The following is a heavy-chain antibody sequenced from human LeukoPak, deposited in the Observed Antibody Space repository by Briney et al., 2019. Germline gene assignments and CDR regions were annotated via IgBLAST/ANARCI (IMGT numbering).Heavy chain of an antibody. CDR3: ARDVWASSGWYLYWFDP. CDR2: IYYSGST. J-gene: IGHJ5*02. V-gene: IGHV4-39*07. CDR1: GGSISSSSYY. Sequence: PSETLSLTCTVSGGSISSSSYYWGWIRQPPGKGLEWIGSIYYSGSTYYNPSLKSRVTISVDTSKNQFSLKLSSVTAADTAVYYCARDVWASSGWYLYWFDPWGQGTLVTVSS. D-gene: IGHD6-19*01.